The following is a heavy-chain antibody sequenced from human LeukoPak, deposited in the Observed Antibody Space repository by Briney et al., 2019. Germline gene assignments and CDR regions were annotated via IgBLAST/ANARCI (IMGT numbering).Heavy chain of an antibody. CDR1: GGSICSGSYY. CDR2: IYTSGST. J-gene: IGHJ5*02. CDR3: ARGHSSGWYNWFDP. Sequence: SEILFLTCIAAGGSICSGSYYWRWIRQPAGKTLEWLWRIYTSGSTNYNPSLKSRVTISVDTSKNQFSLKLSSVTAADTAVYYCARGHSSGWYNWFDPWGQGTLVTVSS. V-gene: IGHV4-61*02. D-gene: IGHD6-19*01.